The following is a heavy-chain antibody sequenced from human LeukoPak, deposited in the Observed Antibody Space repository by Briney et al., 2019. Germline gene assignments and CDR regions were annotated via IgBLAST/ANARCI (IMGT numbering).Heavy chain of an antibody. J-gene: IGHJ5*02. V-gene: IGHV4-34*01. D-gene: IGHD4-11*01. CDR1: GGSFSGYY. CDR2: INHSGST. Sequence: PSETLSLTCAVYGGSFSGYYWSWIRQPPGKGLEWIGEINHSGSTNYNPSLKSRVTISVDTSKNQFSLKLSPVTAADTAVYYCARDSNYGWFDPWGQGTLVTVSS. CDR3: ARDSNYGWFDP.